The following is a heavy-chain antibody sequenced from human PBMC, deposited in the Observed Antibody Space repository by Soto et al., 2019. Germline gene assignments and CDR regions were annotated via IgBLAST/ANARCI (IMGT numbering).Heavy chain of an antibody. V-gene: IGHV4-34*01. CDR1: GGSLTGYY. J-gene: IGHJ4*02. Sequence: QVQLQQWGAGLLKPSETLSLTCTVNGGSLTGYYWSWIRQPPGKGLEWIGEVKDGGSTNYSPSLRGRVSISADPSKNPFSLRPNSVTAADTAVYFCARGQEGIVATHWDQGALVTVSS. CDR2: VKDGGST. D-gene: IGHD5-12*01. CDR3: ARGQEGIVATH.